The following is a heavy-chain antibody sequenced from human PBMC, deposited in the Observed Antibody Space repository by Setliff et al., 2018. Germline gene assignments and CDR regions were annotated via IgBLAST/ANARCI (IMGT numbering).Heavy chain of an antibody. CDR3: ARGRNIKLRLLDS. V-gene: IGHV4-34*01. CDR1: GGTFSYYY. J-gene: IGHJ4*02. CDR2: INHSGST. D-gene: IGHD1-20*01. Sequence: PSETLSLTGAASGGTFSYYYWTWIRQPPGKGLEWIGEINHSGSTSYNPSLESRVTISIDTSKNQFSLNLRYVTAADTGLYYCARGRNIKLRLLDSWGQGKLVTVSS.